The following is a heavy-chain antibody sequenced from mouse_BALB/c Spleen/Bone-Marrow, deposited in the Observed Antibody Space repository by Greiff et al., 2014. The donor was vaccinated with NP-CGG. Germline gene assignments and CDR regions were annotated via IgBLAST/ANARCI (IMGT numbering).Heavy chain of an antibody. V-gene: IGHV7-3*02. CDR3: ARDKGRVFFDY. Sequence: EVNLVESGGGLVQPGGSLRLSCATSGFTFTDYYMNWVRQPPGKALEWLGFIRNKANGYTTEYSASVKSRFTISRDNSQNILYLQMNTLRADDSAAYYCARDKGRVFFDYWGQGPTLTVSS. CDR2: IRNKANGYTT. J-gene: IGHJ2*01. CDR1: GFTFTDYY.